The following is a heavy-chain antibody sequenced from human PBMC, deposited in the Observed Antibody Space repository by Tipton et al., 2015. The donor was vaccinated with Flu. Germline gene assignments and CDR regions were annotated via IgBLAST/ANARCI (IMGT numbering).Heavy chain of an antibody. J-gene: IGHJ4*02. D-gene: IGHD2-15*01. CDR3: ARGVEVAALLYYFDY. CDR1: GFTFSSYW. Sequence: SLRLSCAASGFTFSSYWMSWVRQAPGKGLEWVANIKQDGSEKYYVDSVKGRFTISRDNAKNSRYLQMNSLRAEDTAVYYCARGVEVAALLYYFDYWGQGTLVTVSS. CDR2: IKQDGSEK. V-gene: IGHV3-7*01.